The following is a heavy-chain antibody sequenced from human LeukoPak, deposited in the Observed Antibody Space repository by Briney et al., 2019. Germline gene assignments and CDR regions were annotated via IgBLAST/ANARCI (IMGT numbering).Heavy chain of an antibody. CDR1: GFTSSTYW. CDR3: ARELGHDPASGMDV. D-gene: IGHD1-26*01. Sequence: GGSLRLSCAASGFTSSTYWTSWVRQAPGKGLEWVANIKQDGSEKCYVDSVKGRFTISRDNAKNSVYLQMNSLRVEDTAVYYCARELGHDPASGMDVWGQGTTVTVSS. CDR2: IKQDGSEK. V-gene: IGHV3-7*01. J-gene: IGHJ6*02.